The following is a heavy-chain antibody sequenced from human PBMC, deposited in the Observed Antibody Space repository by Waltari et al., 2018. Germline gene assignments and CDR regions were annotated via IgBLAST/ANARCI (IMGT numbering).Heavy chain of an antibody. V-gene: IGHV1-24*01. CDR1: GHTLTELS. J-gene: IGHJ4*02. Sequence: QVNLVQSGAEVKKPGASVKVSSKVSGHTLTELSIHWVRQAPGKGLEWMGGLHSDDGETLYAQHFQGRVTLTEDTSTDTAYMALTGLLSEDTAVYYCATTRFSSWYAPLDFWGQGTLITGSS. CDR2: LHSDDGET. CDR3: ATTRFSSWYAPLDF. D-gene: IGHD6-13*01.